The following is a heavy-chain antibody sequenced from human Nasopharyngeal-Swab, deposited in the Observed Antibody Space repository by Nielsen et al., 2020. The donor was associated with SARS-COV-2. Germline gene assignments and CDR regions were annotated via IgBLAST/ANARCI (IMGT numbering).Heavy chain of an antibody. J-gene: IGHJ4*02. Sequence: GESLKISCAASGFTFSSYSMNWVRQAPGKGLEWVAVISYDGSNKYYADSVKGRFTISRDNSKNMLFLQMNSLTADDTAVYYCAKHSPHSPPGDRVFDYWGRGTLVTVSS. CDR1: GFTFSSYS. CDR3: AKHSPHSPPGDRVFDY. V-gene: IGHV3-30*18. D-gene: IGHD7-27*01. CDR2: ISYDGSNK.